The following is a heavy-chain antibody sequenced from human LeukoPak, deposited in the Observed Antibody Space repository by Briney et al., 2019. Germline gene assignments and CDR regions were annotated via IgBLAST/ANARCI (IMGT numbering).Heavy chain of an antibody. D-gene: IGHD3-9*01. V-gene: IGHV3-13*05. Sequence: GGSLRLSCAASGFTFSSYDMHWVRQATGKGLEWVSAICTAGDPYYPGSVKGRFTISRENAKNSLYLQMNSLRAGDTAVYYCARGSYYDILTGYYSDPMDVWGKGTTVTVSS. CDR3: ARGSYYDILTGYYSDPMDV. J-gene: IGHJ6*04. CDR2: ICTAGDP. CDR1: GFTFSSYD.